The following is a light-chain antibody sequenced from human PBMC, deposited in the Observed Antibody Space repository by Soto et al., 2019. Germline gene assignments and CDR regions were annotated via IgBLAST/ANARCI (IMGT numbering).Light chain of an antibody. CDR2: DVT. CDR3: YSHVDGTTGE. Sequence: QSALTQPASVSGSPGQSITISCTGTSTDVGANKYVSWYQQHPGRAPKVMIYDVTNRPSGVSNRFSGSKSGNTASLTISGLQAEDEADYYCYSHVDGTTGELGGGTKRTVL. J-gene: IGLJ2*01. CDR1: STDVGANKY. V-gene: IGLV2-14*01.